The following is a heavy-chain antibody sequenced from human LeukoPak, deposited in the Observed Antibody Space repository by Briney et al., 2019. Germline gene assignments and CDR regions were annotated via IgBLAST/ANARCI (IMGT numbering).Heavy chain of an antibody. V-gene: IGHV3-53*01. CDR1: GFTVSSNY. Sequence: GGSLRLSCAASGFTVSSNYMSWVRQAPGKGLEWVSVIYSGGRTNYADSVKGRFTISRDNSKNTLYLQMNSLRAEDTAVYYCARDTGIDAFDIWGQGTMVTVSS. CDR3: ARDTGIDAFDI. CDR2: IYSGGRT. J-gene: IGHJ3*02. D-gene: IGHD7-27*01.